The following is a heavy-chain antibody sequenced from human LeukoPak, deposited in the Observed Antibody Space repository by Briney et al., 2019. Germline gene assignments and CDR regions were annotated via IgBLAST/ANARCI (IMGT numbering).Heavy chain of an antibody. CDR1: GFTFTRNA. CDR3: AKAHCSSTSCSRADN. D-gene: IGHD2-2*01. V-gene: IGHV3-23*01. Sequence: GESLRLSCAASGFTFTRNAMAWVRQAPGKGLEWVSAIDGSGGTTFYADSVKGRVTISRVQSTNTVYLQMNSLRADDTAVYYCAKAHCSSTSCSRADNWGQGTLVTVSS. J-gene: IGHJ4*02. CDR2: IDGSGGTT.